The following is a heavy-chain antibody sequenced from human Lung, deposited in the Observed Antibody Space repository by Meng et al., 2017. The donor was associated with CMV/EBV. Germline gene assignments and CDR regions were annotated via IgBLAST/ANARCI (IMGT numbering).Heavy chain of an antibody. J-gene: IGHJ4*02. D-gene: IGHD5-18*01. CDR2: INPSGGST. Sequence: KVSXKASGYTFTSYYMHWVRQAPGQGLEWMGIINPSGGSTSYAQKFQGRVTMTRDTSTSTVYMELSSLRSEETAVYYCARGRERGNSYGIIDDWGQGTXVTVSS. V-gene: IGHV1-46*01. CDR1: GYTFTSYY. CDR3: ARGRERGNSYGIIDD.